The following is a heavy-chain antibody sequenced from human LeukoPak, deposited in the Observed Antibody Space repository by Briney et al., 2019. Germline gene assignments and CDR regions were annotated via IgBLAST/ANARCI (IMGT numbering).Heavy chain of an antibody. D-gene: IGHD6-19*01. J-gene: IGHJ4*02. CDR2: IKSKTDGGTT. V-gene: IGHV3-15*01. CDR1: GFTFSNAW. CDR3: TTAPGQPIAVAGIWVDY. Sequence: GGSLRLSCAASGFTFSNAWMSWVRQAPGKGLEWVGRIKSKTDGGTTVYAAPVKGRFTISRDDSKNTLYLQMNSLKTEDTAVYYCTTAPGQPIAVAGIWVDYWGQGTLVTVSS.